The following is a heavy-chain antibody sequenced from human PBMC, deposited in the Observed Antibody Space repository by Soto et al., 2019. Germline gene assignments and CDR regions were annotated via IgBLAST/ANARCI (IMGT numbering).Heavy chain of an antibody. J-gene: IGHJ4*01. V-gene: IGHV3-15*07. CDR2: IKSKTDGGTT. CDR1: GFSFSNAW. D-gene: IGHD1-20*01. CDR3: TTDSYNTTVIIRFDY. Sequence: GGSLRLSCAASGFSFSNAWINWVRQVPGKGLEWVGRIKSKTDGGTTDFAAPVKGRFAISRDDSNNMVYLQMNSLKTEDTAVYYCTTDSYNTTVIIRFDYWGHGTLVTVSS.